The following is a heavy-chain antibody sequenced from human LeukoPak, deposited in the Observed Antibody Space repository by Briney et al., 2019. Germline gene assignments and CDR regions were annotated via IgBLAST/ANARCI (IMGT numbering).Heavy chain of an antibody. CDR3: AGRGHRYSRD. CDR1: GDSVTSGY. V-gene: IGHV4-4*09. J-gene: IGHJ1*01. Sequence: PSETLSLTCTVSGDSVTSGYWSWVRHPAGKGLEWIVYIYHSGITDSTPSLNSRLTISVDTSNTQFSLNLSSVTAADTAVYYCAGRGHRYSRDWGQGILVTVSS. CDR2: IYHSGIT. D-gene: IGHD2-15*01.